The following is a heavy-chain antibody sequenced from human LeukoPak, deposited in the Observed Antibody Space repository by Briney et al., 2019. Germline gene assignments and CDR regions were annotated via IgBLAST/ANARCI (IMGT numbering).Heavy chain of an antibody. Sequence: SETLSLTCTVSGGSISSGGYYWSWIRQHPGKGLEWIGYIYYSGSTYYNPSLKSRVTISVDTSKDQFSLKLSSVTAADTAVYYCASAGGSTSLNNGFDYWGQGTLVTVSS. D-gene: IGHD2-2*01. CDR2: IYYSGST. CDR3: ASAGGSTSLNNGFDY. J-gene: IGHJ4*02. V-gene: IGHV4-31*03. CDR1: GGSISSGGYY.